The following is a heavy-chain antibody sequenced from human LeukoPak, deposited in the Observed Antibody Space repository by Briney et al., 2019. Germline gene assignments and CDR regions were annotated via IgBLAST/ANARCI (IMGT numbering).Heavy chain of an antibody. D-gene: IGHD3-3*01. V-gene: IGHV4-30-4*08. J-gene: IGHJ4*02. Sequence: SETLSLTCTVSGGSTSSANYYWSWIRQPPGKGLEWIGYIYYSGSTSYNPSLKSRLIILIDTSKNQFSLHLSSVTAADTAVYYCARVGEFWSGYLPYFDYWGQGALVTISS. CDR3: ARVGEFWSGYLPYFDY. CDR2: IYYSGST. CDR1: GGSTSSANYY.